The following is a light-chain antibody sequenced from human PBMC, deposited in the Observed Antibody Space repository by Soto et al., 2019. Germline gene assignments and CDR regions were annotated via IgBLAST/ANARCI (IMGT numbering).Light chain of an antibody. CDR3: QQYNNWPRT. V-gene: IGKV1-27*01. CDR2: AAS. CDR1: QGISNY. Sequence: DIQMTQSASALSASVGDRVTITCRASQGISNYLAWYQQKPGTVPKLLISAASTLQTGVPSRFSGGGSGTEFTLTISSLQSEDFAVYYCQQYNNWPRTFGQGTKVDIK. J-gene: IGKJ1*01.